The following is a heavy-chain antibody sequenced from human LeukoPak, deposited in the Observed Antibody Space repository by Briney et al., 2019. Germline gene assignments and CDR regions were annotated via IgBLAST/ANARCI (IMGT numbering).Heavy chain of an antibody. J-gene: IGHJ4*02. V-gene: IGHV4-59*01. CDR1: GGSISSYY. CDR2: IYYSGST. Sequence: SETLSLTCTVSGGSISSYYWSWIRQPPGKGLEWIGYIYYSGSTNYNPSLKSRVTISVDTSKNQFSLKLSSVTAADTAVYYCARSSWQWLPVTSYYFDYWGQGTLVTVSS. CDR3: ARSSWQWLPVTSYYFDY. D-gene: IGHD6-19*01.